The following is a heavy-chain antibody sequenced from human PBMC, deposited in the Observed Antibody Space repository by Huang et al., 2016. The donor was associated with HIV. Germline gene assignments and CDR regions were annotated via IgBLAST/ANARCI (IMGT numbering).Heavy chain of an antibody. CDR2: SSAYNSNK. Sequence: QVQLVQSGAEVKKPGASVKVSCKASGYTFTNYGISWVRQAPGQGLEWMGWSSAYNSNKDYAQKFQGRVTMTTDTSTSTAYMELRSLRSDDTAVYYCTRGRGYTYGYSFDYWGQGTLVTVSS. CDR1: GYTFTNYG. CDR3: TRGRGYTYGYSFDY. V-gene: IGHV1-18*01. D-gene: IGHD5-18*01. J-gene: IGHJ4*02.